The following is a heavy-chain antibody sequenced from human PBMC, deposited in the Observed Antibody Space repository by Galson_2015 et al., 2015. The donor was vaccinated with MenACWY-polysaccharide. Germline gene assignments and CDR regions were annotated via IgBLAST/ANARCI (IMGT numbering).Heavy chain of an antibody. CDR3: TRPRTY. CDR2: TRQDGSET. J-gene: IGHJ4*02. CDR1: GFTFTSYW. Sequence: SLRLSCAASGFTFTSYWMSWVRQAPGKGLEWVANTRQDGSETYYVDSVKGRFTISRDNAKNSLYLQMNSLRADDTAVYYCTRPRTYWGQGTLVTVSS. V-gene: IGHV3-7*01.